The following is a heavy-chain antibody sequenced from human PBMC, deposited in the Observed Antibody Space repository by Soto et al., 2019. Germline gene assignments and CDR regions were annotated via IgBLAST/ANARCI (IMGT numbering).Heavy chain of an antibody. CDR2: INYRGST. J-gene: IGHJ6*02. V-gene: IGHV4-59*01. CDR3: ARESRYGMAV. Sequence: QVQLQESGPGLVKPSETLSLTCTVSGGSISSSYWSWIRQPPGKGLEWIGHINYRGSTNSNPSLKCRVTISVDTSRNQWSLKLSSVTAADTAVYYCARESRYGMAVWGQGTTVTVSS. CDR1: GGSISSSY.